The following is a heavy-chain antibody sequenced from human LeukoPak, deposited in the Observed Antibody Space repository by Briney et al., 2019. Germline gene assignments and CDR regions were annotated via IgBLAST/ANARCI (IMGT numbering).Heavy chain of an antibody. CDR3: AKDWRWQQSIHGMNV. D-gene: IGHD1-1*01. CDR1: GFTFSAYG. J-gene: IGHJ6*02. Sequence: PGGSLRLSCAASGFTFSAYGIHWVRQAPGKGLEWVAFISYDGNNKYYADSVKGRFTISRDNSKNTLYLQMSSLRAEDTAVFYCAKDWRWQQSIHGMNVWGQGTTVTVS. V-gene: IGHV3-30*18. CDR2: ISYDGNNK.